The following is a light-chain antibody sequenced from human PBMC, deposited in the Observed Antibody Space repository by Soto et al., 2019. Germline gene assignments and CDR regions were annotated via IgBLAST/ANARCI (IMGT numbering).Light chain of an antibody. Sequence: QLVLTQSPSASASLGASVKLTCTLSSXXXSYAIAWHQQQPEKGPRYLMKLNSDGSHSKGDGIPDRFSGSSSGAERYLTXSSLXSEDEADYYCQTWGTGIQVFGGGTQLTVL. V-gene: IGLV4-69*01. CDR3: QTWGTGIQV. CDR1: SXXXSYA. J-gene: IGLJ7*01. CDR2: LNSDGSH.